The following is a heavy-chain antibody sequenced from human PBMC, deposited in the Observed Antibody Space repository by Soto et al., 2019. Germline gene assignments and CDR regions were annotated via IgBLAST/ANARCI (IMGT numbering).Heavy chain of an antibody. D-gene: IGHD1-26*01. Sequence: EVQLVESGGGLVQPGGSLRLSCAASGFTFNYYWMHWVRQAPGKGLVWVSRINTDGSSTMYADSVKGRFTISRDNAKNTLYLQMNSLRAEDTAVYYCARVTGSYYYFDYWGQGTLVTVSS. V-gene: IGHV3-74*03. CDR3: ARVTGSYYYFDY. CDR1: GFTFNYYW. CDR2: INTDGSST. J-gene: IGHJ4*02.